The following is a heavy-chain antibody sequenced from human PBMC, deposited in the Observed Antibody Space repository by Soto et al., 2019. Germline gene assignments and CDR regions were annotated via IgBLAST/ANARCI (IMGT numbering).Heavy chain of an antibody. Sequence: SETLSLTCTVSGGSISSSSYYWGWIRQPPGKGLEWIGSIYYSGSTYYNPSLKSRVTISVDTSKNQFSLKLSSVTAADTAVYYCASSYYDILTGYYNGRRDLNWFDPWGQGTLVTVSS. J-gene: IGHJ5*02. V-gene: IGHV4-39*01. D-gene: IGHD3-9*01. CDR3: ASSYYDILTGYYNGRRDLNWFDP. CDR2: IYYSGST. CDR1: GGSISSSSYY.